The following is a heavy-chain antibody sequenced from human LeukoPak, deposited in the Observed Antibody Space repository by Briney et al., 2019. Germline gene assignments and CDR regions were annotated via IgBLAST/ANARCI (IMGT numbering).Heavy chain of an antibody. D-gene: IGHD6-6*01. CDR3: TFVRDTSSSVWYFDL. CDR2: IKQDGSEK. CDR1: GFTFSSYW. V-gene: IGHV3-7*01. Sequence: GGSLRLSCAASGFTFSSYWMSWVRQAPGKGLEWVANIKQDGSEKYYVDSVKGRFTISRDNAKNSLYLQMNSLRAEDTAVYYCTFVRDTSSSVWYFDLWGRGTLVTVSS. J-gene: IGHJ2*01.